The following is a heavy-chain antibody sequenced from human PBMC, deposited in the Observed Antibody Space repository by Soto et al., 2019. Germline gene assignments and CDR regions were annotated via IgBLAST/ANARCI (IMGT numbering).Heavy chain of an antibody. D-gene: IGHD6-19*01. J-gene: IGHJ5*02. CDR3: AKELIAVAATGLFGS. Sequence: PGGSLRLSCAASGFTLSSNGMSWVRQAPGKGLEWVSAISGSGSSTFVADSVKGRFTISRDNSNNTLYLQMNGLRAEDTAIYYCAKELIAVAATGLFGSWGQGTLVTVSS. CDR2: ISGSGSST. CDR1: GFTLSSNG. V-gene: IGHV3-23*01.